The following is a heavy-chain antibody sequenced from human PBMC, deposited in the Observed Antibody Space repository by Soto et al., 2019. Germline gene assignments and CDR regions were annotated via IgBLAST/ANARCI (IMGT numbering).Heavy chain of an antibody. V-gene: IGHV1-18*01. Sequence: GASVKVSCKASGYTFTSYGISWLRQAPGQGLEWMGWISAYNGNTNYAQKLQGRVTMTTDTSTSTAHMELRSLRSDDTAVYYCARDLHADRPCYWGQGTLVTVSS. D-gene: IGHD3-22*01. CDR2: ISAYNGNT. J-gene: IGHJ4*02. CDR3: ARDLHADRPCY. CDR1: GYTFTSYG.